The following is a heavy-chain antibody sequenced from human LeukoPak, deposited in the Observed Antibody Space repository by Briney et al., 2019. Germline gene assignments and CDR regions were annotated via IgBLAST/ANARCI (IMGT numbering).Heavy chain of an antibody. V-gene: IGHV1-18*01. CDR2: ISAYNGNT. D-gene: IGHD3-16*01. Sequence: GASVKVSCKASGYTFTSYGISWVREAPGQGLEWMGWISAYNGNTNYAQKLQGRVTMTTDTSTSTAYMELRSLRSDDTAVYYCARGILIFITEDDFDYWGQGTLVTVSS. CDR1: GYTFTSYG. CDR3: ARGILIFITEDDFDY. J-gene: IGHJ4*02.